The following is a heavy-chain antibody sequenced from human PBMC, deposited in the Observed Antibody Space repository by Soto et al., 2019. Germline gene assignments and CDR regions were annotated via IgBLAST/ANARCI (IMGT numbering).Heavy chain of an antibody. CDR1: GFTFSSYG. D-gene: IGHD6-19*01. J-gene: IGHJ4*02. Sequence: QVQLVESGGGVVQPGRSLRLSCAASGFTFSSYGMHWVRQAPGKGLEWVAVIWYDGSKKYYADSVKGRFTISRDNSKNTLYLQMNSLRAEDTAVYYCASGYSSGWTQIDYWGQGTLVTVSS. CDR3: ASGYSSGWTQIDY. V-gene: IGHV3-33*01. CDR2: IWYDGSKK.